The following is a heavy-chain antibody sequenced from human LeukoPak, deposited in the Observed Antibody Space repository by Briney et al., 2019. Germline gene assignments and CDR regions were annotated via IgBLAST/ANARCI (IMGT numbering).Heavy chain of an antibody. V-gene: IGHV3-23*01. Sequence: GGSLRLSCATSGFTFSSYTMTWVRPAPGKGLEYVSGIGTSASSTTYADSVKGRFTISRDNSKNTLYLQMNSLRAEDTAVYYCAKGYYDYVWGSYYFDYWGQGTLVTVSS. CDR3: AKGYYDYVWGSYYFDY. D-gene: IGHD3-16*01. CDR2: IGTSASST. CDR1: GFTFSSYT. J-gene: IGHJ4*02.